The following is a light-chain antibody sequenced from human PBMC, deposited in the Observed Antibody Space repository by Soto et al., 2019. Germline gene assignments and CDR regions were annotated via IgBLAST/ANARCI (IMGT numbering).Light chain of an antibody. CDR3: QQYHSYPVT. V-gene: IGKV1-16*02. J-gene: IGKJ4*01. CDR1: QGISNF. CDR2: GAS. Sequence: DIQMTQSPSSLSASVGDTVTITCRASQGISNFLGWFQQKPGKAPKSLIYGASSLQSGVPSKFSGSGSDTDFTLTISSLQLEDSASYFCQQYHSYPVTFGGGTKVEIK.